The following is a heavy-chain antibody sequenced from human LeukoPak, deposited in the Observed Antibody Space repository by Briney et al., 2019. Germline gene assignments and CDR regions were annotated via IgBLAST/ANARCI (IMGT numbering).Heavy chain of an antibody. J-gene: IGHJ5*02. CDR2: ISSSGSTI. Sequence: GGSLRLSCAASGFTFSDYYMSWIRQAPGKGLEWVSYISSSGSTIYYADSVKGRFTISRDNAKNSLYLQMNSLRAEDTAVYYCARGPRVVPAALPFDPWGQGTLVTVSS. V-gene: IGHV3-11*01. D-gene: IGHD2-2*01. CDR1: GFTFSDYY. CDR3: ARGPRVVPAALPFDP.